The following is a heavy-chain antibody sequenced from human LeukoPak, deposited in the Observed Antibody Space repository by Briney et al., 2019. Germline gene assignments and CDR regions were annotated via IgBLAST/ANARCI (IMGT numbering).Heavy chain of an antibody. J-gene: IGHJ4*02. D-gene: IGHD5-18*01. V-gene: IGHV4-59*01. CDR2: IYYSGST. CDR3: ARDQGGYSYGYLDY. Sequence: PSETLSLTCTVSGGSISSYYWSWIRQPPGKGLEWIGYIYYSGSTNYNPSLKSRVTISVDTSKNQFSLDLSSVTAADTAVYYCARDQGGYSYGYLDYWGQGTLVTVSS. CDR1: GGSISSYY.